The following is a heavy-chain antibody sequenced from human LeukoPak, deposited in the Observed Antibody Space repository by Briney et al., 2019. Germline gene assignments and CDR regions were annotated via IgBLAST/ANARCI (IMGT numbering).Heavy chain of an antibody. D-gene: IGHD2-2*01. CDR1: GFTFSSYS. V-gene: IGHV3-21*01. CDR3: ARASAADCSSTSCYVGDFDY. J-gene: IGHJ4*02. Sequence: GGSLTLSCTASGFTFSSYSMNWVRHAPGQGLEWVSSISSSNSYIYYADSVKSRLTITRDNAKNLLYLQMNSLRAEDTAVYYCARASAADCSSTSCYVGDFDYWGQGTLVTVSS. CDR2: ISSSNSYI.